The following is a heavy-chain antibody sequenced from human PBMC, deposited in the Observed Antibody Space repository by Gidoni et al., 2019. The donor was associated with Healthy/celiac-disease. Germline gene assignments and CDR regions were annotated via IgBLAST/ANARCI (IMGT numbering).Heavy chain of an antibody. D-gene: IGHD3-10*01. CDR3: ARRGKSPEPPDY. CDR2: ISSSGSTI. J-gene: IGHJ4*02. Sequence: QVQLVESGGGWVKPGGSLRLSCAASGFTFRDYYMSWSRRAAGKGLEWVSYISSSGSTIYYADSVKGRFTISRDNAKNSLYLQMNSLRAEDTAVYYCARRGKSPEPPDYWGQGTLVTVSS. V-gene: IGHV3-11*01. CDR1: GFTFRDYY.